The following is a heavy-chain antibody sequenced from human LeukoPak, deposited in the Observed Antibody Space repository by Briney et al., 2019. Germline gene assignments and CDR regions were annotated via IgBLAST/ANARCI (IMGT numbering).Heavy chain of an antibody. J-gene: IGHJ4*02. CDR1: GGSISSSSYY. Sequence: PSETLSLTCTVSGGSISSSSYYWGWIRQPPGKGLECIGSIYYSGSTYYNPSLKSRVTISVDTSKNQFSLKLSSVTAADTAVYYCAREPQFKYYFDYWGQGTLVTVSS. V-gene: IGHV4-39*07. D-gene: IGHD5-24*01. CDR3: AREPQFKYYFDY. CDR2: IYYSGST.